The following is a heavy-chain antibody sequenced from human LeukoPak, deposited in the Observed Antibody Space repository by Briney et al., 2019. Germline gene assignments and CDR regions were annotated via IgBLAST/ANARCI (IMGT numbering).Heavy chain of an antibody. V-gene: IGHV3-30*02. CDR1: GFTFSNFG. Sequence: GGPLRLSCAASGFTFSNFGMHWVRQAPGKGLEWVAFIRYGGTGDYYPDSVEGRFTVSRDNSNNTLFLQMNSLRHEDTAVYFCAKDASTTSRTLDIWGQGTPVTVSS. CDR3: AKDASTTSRTLDI. CDR2: IRYGGTGD. J-gene: IGHJ3*02. D-gene: IGHD2/OR15-2a*01.